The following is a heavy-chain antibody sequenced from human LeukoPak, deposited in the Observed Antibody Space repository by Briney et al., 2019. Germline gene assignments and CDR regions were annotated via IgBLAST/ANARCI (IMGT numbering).Heavy chain of an antibody. V-gene: IGHV3-21*01. Sequence: GGSLRLSCAASGFTFSYHWMTWVRQAPGKGLEWVSSISSSSSYIYYADSVKGRFTISRDNAKNSLYLQMNSLRAEDTAVYYCARDGGFGVVTHYYGMDVWGQGTTVTVSS. J-gene: IGHJ6*02. D-gene: IGHD3-3*01. CDR1: GFTFSYHW. CDR2: ISSSSSYI. CDR3: ARDGGFGVVTHYYGMDV.